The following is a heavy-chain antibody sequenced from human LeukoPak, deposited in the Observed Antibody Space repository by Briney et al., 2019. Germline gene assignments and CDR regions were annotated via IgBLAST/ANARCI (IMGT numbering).Heavy chain of an antibody. Sequence: ASVKVSCKASGYTFSRYGISWVRQAPGQGLEWMGWIGANNGNTNYAQKFQGRVTMTTDPSTSTAYMEATNLRSDDTAVYYCVRSGPQYNWNDDYWGQGTLVTVSS. CDR1: GYTFSRYG. J-gene: IGHJ4*02. V-gene: IGHV1-18*01. CDR2: IGANNGNT. CDR3: VRSGPQYNWNDDY. D-gene: IGHD1-1*01.